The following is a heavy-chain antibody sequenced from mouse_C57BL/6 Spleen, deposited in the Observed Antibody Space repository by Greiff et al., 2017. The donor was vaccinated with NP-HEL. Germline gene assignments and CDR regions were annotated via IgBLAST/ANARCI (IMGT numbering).Heavy chain of an antibody. D-gene: IGHD1-1*01. CDR3: ARTTTTVVAHWYFDV. V-gene: IGHV5-17*01. Sequence: EVKLMESGGGLVKPGGSLKLSCAASGFTFSDYGMHWVRQAPEKGLEWVAYISSGSSTIYYADTVKGRFTISRDNAKNTLFLQMTSLRSEDTAMYYCARTTTTVVAHWYFDVWGTGTTVTVSS. CDR1: GFTFSDYG. CDR2: ISSGSSTI. J-gene: IGHJ1*03.